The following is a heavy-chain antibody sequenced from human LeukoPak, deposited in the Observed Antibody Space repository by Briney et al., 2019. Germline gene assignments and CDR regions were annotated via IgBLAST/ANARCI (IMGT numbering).Heavy chain of an antibody. V-gene: IGHV3-30-3*01. CDR3: AKDMTGYYYYGMDV. Sequence: PGRSLRLSCAASGFTFSSYAMHWVRQAPGKGLEWVAVISYDGSNKYYADSVRGRFTISRDNSKNTLYLQMNSLRAEDTAVYYCAKDMTGYYYYGMDVWGQGTTVTVSS. J-gene: IGHJ6*02. D-gene: IGHD3-9*01. CDR2: ISYDGSNK. CDR1: GFTFSSYA.